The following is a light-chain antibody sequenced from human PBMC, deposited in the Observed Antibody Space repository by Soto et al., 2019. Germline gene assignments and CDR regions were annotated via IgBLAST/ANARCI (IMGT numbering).Light chain of an antibody. CDR2: DAS. V-gene: IGKV1-5*01. J-gene: IGKJ5*01. CDR1: QSISSW. CDR3: QQYVNYPYT. Sequence: DIQMTQSPSTLSASVGDRVTITCRASQSISSWLAWYQQKPGKAPKLLIYDASSLASGVPSRFSGSGSGTEFTLTISSLQPDDFVTYYCQQYVNYPYTFGQGTRLEIK.